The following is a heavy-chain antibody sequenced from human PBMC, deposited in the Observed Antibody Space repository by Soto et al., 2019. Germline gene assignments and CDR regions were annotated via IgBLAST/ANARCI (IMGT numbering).Heavy chain of an antibody. D-gene: IGHD3-9*01. CDR3: AREKLRYFDWPHANFFDY. J-gene: IGHJ4*02. CDR1: GGSISSGGYY. V-gene: IGHV4-31*03. Sequence: TLSLTCTVSGGSISSGGYYWSWIRQHPGKGLEWIGYIYYSGSTYYNPSLKSRVTISVDTSKNQFSLKLSSVTAADTAVYYCAREKLRYFDWPHANFFDYWGQGNLVTVSS. CDR2: IYYSGST.